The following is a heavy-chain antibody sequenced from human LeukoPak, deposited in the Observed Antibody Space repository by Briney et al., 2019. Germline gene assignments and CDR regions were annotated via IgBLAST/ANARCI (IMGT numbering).Heavy chain of an antibody. CDR1: GGTFSSYA. Sequence: SVNVSCKASGGTFSSYAISWVRQAPGQGLEWMGGIIPIFGTANYAQKFQGRVTITADESTSTAYMELNSLRSEDTAVYYCARGYYYGSGREDGMDVWGKGTTVTVSS. J-gene: IGHJ6*04. CDR2: IIPIFGTA. D-gene: IGHD3-10*01. CDR3: ARGYYYGSGREDGMDV. V-gene: IGHV1-69*13.